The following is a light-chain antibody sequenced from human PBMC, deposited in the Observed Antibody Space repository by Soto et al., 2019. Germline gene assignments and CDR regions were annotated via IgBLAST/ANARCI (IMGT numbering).Light chain of an antibody. V-gene: IGKV3-11*01. CDR3: QQRNNWPLT. Sequence: EIVLTPSPATLTLSPGERATLSCRASQSVSNSLAWSHQKAGQAPRLLIDDASNRATGIPARVSGSGSGTAFTLTISSLEPEDAAVYYCQQRNNWPLTFGGGNKVEIK. J-gene: IGKJ4*01. CDR2: DAS. CDR1: QSVSNS.